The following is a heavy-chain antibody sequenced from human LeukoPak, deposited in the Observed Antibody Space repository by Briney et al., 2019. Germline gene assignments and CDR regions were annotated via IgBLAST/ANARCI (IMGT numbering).Heavy chain of an antibody. J-gene: IGHJ6*03. CDR3: ANLLHHYYYYMEV. Sequence: SETLALTCTVSGGSISSRSYYWGWIRQPPGKGLEWIGSIYYTGSTYYNPSLKSRVTMSVETSKNQFSLKLSSVTAADTAVYFCANLLHHYYYYMEVSGKGTTVTVSS. V-gene: IGHV4-39*01. CDR2: IYYTGST. CDR1: GGSISSRSYY.